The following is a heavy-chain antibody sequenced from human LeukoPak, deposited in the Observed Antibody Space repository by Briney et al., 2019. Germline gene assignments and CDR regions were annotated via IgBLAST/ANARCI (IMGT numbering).Heavy chain of an antibody. D-gene: IGHD5-12*01. J-gene: IGHJ4*02. CDR1: GGSISGGDYY. CDR2: VHHTGRT. Sequence: PSETLSLTCTVSGGSISGGDYYWSWIRQPPGKGLEWIGYVHHTGRTNYSPSLRSRVTVSVDTSKKQFSLRLTSMTAADTAVYYCVGRGYAFEFCGQGALVTVSS. V-gene: IGHV4-30-4*08. CDR3: VGRGYAFEF.